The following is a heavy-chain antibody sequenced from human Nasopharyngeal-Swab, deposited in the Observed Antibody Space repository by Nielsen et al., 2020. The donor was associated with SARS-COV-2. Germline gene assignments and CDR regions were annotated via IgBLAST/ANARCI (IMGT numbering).Heavy chain of an antibody. V-gene: IGHV5-10-1*01. CDR1: VYSFTSYW. J-gene: IGHJ4*02. D-gene: IGHD5-24*01. CDR3: ARHDGDGYNSFFYFDY. CDR2: IDHSDSYT. Sequence: GESLKISCKGSVYSFTSYWISWVRQMPGKGREWMGRIDHSDSYTKYSPSFQGHVTISADKSISTAYLQWSSLKASDTAMYYCARHDGDGYNSFFYFDYWGQGTLVTVSS.